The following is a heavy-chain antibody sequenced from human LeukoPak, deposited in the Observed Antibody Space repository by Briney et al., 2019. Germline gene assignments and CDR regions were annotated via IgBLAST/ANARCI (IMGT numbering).Heavy chain of an antibody. D-gene: IGHD2-2*02. Sequence: GSLRLSCAASGFTFNSYAMSWVRQAPGKGLEWVSAISGSGGSTYYADSVKGRFTISRDNSKNTLYLQMNSLRAEDTAVYYCARDLGYCSSTSCYTMGYFQHWGQGTLVTVSS. CDR1: GFTFNSYA. CDR3: ARDLGYCSSTSCYTMGYFQH. V-gene: IGHV3-23*01. CDR2: ISGSGGST. J-gene: IGHJ1*01.